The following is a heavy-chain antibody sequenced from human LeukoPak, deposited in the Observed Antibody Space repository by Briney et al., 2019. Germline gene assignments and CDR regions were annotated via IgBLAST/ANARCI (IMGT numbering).Heavy chain of an antibody. CDR3: AGGIIAAAGNGAFDI. CDR1: GFTFSTYD. J-gene: IGHJ3*02. CDR2: IGTTGNT. D-gene: IGHD6-13*01. Sequence: GGSLRLSCAASGFTFSTYDMHWVRQATGKGLEWVSAIGTTGNTYYPGSVKGRFTISREDAKNTLYLQMNTLRAADTAVYYCAGGIIAAAGNGAFDIWGQGTMVTVSS. V-gene: IGHV3-13*01.